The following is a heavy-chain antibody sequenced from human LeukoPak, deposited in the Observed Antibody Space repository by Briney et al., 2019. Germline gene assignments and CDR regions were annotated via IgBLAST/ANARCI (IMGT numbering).Heavy chain of an antibody. D-gene: IGHD3-16*01. CDR2: INSDGSSI. CDR1: GYTFRTLW. V-gene: IGHV3-74*03. Sequence: GGSLKFSVATSGYTFRTLWMHWVRQAPEKGLVWVSRINSDGSSITYADSVKGRFTISRDNAKNTLYLQMNGLRAEDTAVYYCAPPRRPDYYVIFDDWGQGTLVTVSS. CDR3: APPRRPDYYVIFDD. J-gene: IGHJ4*02.